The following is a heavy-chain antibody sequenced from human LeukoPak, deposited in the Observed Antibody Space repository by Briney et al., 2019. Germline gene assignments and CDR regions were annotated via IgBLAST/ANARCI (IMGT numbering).Heavy chain of an antibody. CDR2: ISGYNGNT. CDR1: GYSFTTYG. J-gene: IGHJ6*02. D-gene: IGHD1-26*01. Sequence: ASVKVSCKASGYSFTTYGISWVRQAPGQGLEWMGWISGYNGNTNYAQNLLDRVTMTTDTSTSTVYMDLRSLRSDDTAVYYCARDLRKYSGSYFYYYYGMDVWGQGTTVTVSS. CDR3: ARDLRKYSGSYFYYYYGMDV. V-gene: IGHV1-18*01.